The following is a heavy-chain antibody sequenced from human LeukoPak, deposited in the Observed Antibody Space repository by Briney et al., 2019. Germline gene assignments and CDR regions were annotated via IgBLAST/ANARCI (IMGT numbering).Heavy chain of an antibody. J-gene: IGHJ4*02. CDR1: GGSISSSSHY. V-gene: IGHV4-39*01. CDR3: ASQGDIVVVVAAPIDY. CDR2: IYYSGST. Sequence: SETLSLTCIVSGGSISSSSHYWGWIRQPPGKGLEWIGSIYYSGSTYYNPSLKSRVTISVDTSKNQFSLKLSSVTAADTAVYYCASQGDIVVVVAAPIDYWGQGTLVTVSS. D-gene: IGHD2-15*01.